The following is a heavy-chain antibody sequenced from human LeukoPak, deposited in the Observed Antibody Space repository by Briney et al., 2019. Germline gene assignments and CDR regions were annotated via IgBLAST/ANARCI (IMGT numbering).Heavy chain of an antibody. D-gene: IGHD3-10*01. V-gene: IGHV3-74*01. CDR1: GFTFNNYW. J-gene: IGHJ4*02. CDR2: INSDGSNT. CDR3: ARVEFWFGELD. Sequence: PGGSLRLSCAASGFTFNNYWRHWVRHAPGKGLMWVSHINSDGSNTSYADYVKGRFTIFRDNAKNTLYLQLNSVRDEDTAVYYSARVEFWFGELDWGQGTLVTVSS.